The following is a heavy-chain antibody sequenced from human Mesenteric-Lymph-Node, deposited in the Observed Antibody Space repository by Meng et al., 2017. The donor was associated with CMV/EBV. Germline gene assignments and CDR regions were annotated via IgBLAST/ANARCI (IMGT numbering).Heavy chain of an antibody. D-gene: IGHD4-11*01. J-gene: IGHJ4*02. CDR3: ARDYRNSNYVDY. CDR1: GFTFSSYW. V-gene: IGHV3-74*01. Sequence: GESLKISCAASGFTFSSYWMHWVRQAPGKGLVWVSRINSDWSSTSYADSVKGRFTISRDNAKNTLYLQMNSLRAEDTAVYYCARDYRNSNYVDYWGQGTLVTVSS. CDR2: INSDWSST.